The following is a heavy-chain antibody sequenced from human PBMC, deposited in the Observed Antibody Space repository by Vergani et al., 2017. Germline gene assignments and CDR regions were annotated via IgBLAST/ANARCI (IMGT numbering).Heavy chain of an antibody. D-gene: IGHD2-15*01. V-gene: IGHV3-7*01. J-gene: IGHJ6*02. CDR2: IKQDGSDK. CDR3: ARDRGGRGSSYYYGMDV. CDR1: GFTFSSYW. Sequence: EVQLVESGGGLVQPGGSLRLSCAASGFTFSSYWMSWVRQAPGKGLEWVANIKQDGSDKFYVDSVKGRFTVSRDNAKNSLYLQMNSLGAEDTAVYYCARDRGGRGSSYYYGMDVWGQGTTVTVSS.